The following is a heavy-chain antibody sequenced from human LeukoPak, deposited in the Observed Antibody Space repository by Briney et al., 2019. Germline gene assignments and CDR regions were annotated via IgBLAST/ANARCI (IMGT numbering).Heavy chain of an antibody. CDR2: IYYSGST. Sequence: SETLSLTCTVSGGPISSYYWSWIRQPPGKGLEWIGYIYYSGSTNYNPSLKSRVTISVDTSKNQFSLKLSSVTAADTAVYYCARVPMVRGVIFDYWGQGTLVTVSS. J-gene: IGHJ4*02. CDR1: GGPISSYY. D-gene: IGHD3-10*01. CDR3: ARVPMVRGVIFDY. V-gene: IGHV4-59*01.